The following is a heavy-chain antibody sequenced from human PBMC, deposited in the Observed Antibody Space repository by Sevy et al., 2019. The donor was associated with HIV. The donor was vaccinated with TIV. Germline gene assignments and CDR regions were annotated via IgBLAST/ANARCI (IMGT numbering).Heavy chain of an antibody. CDR1: GFTFSKYD. D-gene: IGHD5-12*01. J-gene: IGHJ6*02. V-gene: IGHV3-13*01. CDR3: ARGGPEGYYYYGFDV. CDR2: IGYAGDI. Sequence: GGSLRISCAASGFTFSKYDMHWVRQVSGKSLEWVSGIGYAGDIYYLDSVKGRFTISRENAKNSLYLEMNSLRAGDTALYYCARGGPEGYYYYGFDVWGQGTTVTVSS.